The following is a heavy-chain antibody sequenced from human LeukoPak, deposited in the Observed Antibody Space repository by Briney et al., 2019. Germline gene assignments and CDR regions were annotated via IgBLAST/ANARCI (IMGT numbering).Heavy chain of an antibody. CDR2: ISSDGSDT. Sequence: GGALTLSCVASGFCFSSYWMHWVRQAPGKGLMWVARISSDGSDTKYEDSGKGRFTISRDNGKNTLYLQMNSLGAEDTAVYYCARDQTQLGPTTVDHWGQGIQVTVSS. V-gene: IGHV3-74*01. D-gene: IGHD1-1*01. CDR3: ARDQTQLGPTTVDH. J-gene: IGHJ4*02. CDR1: GFCFSSYW.